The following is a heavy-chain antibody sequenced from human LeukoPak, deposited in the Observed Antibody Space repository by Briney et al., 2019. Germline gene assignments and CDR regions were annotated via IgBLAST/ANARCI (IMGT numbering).Heavy chain of an antibody. CDR3: ARDGELDGFGDDYYYGMDV. Sequence: GASVRLSCKASGYTFTSYDISWVRQAPGQGLEWMGWISAYNGNTNYAQKLQGRVTMTTDTSTSTAYMELRSLRSDATALYYCARDGELDGFGDDYYYGMDVWGQGTTVTVSS. V-gene: IGHV1-18*01. CDR2: ISAYNGNT. D-gene: IGHD3-10*01. CDR1: GYTFTSYD. J-gene: IGHJ6*02.